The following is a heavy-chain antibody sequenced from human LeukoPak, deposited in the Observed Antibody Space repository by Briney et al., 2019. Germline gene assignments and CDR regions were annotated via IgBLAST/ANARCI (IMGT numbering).Heavy chain of an antibody. Sequence: GGSLRLSCAVSGFTFSSYGMSWVRQAPGKGLEWVSVISGRGDSTIYADSVKGRFTISRDNSKNTLSLQMNSLRPEDTAVYYCAREVVPAATPYYGMDVWGQGTTVTVSS. V-gene: IGHV3-23*01. D-gene: IGHD2-2*01. CDR1: GFTFSSYG. CDR3: AREVVPAATPYYGMDV. J-gene: IGHJ6*02. CDR2: ISGRGDST.